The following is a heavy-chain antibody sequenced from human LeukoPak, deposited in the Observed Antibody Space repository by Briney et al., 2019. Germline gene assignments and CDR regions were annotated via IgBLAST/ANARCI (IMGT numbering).Heavy chain of an antibody. CDR3: ARGVRRILGYSALLDY. J-gene: IGHJ4*02. Sequence: SETLSLTCTVSGGSISSYYWSWIRQPAGKGLEWIGRIYTSGSTNYNPSLKSRVTMSVDTSKNQFSLKLSSVTAADTAVYYCARGVRRILGYSALLDYWGQGTLVTVSS. CDR2: IYTSGST. V-gene: IGHV4-4*07. D-gene: IGHD5-12*01. CDR1: GGSISSYY.